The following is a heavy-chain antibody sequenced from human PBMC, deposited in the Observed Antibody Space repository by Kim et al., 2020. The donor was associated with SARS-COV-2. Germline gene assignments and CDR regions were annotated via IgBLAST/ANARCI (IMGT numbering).Heavy chain of an antibody. CDR3: ARSTTVSYYGMDV. V-gene: IGHV3-13*01. D-gene: IGHD4-17*01. Sequence: YPGSVKGRFTISRENAKNSLYLQMNSLRAGDTAVYYCARSTTVSYYGMDVWGQGTTVTVSS. J-gene: IGHJ6*02.